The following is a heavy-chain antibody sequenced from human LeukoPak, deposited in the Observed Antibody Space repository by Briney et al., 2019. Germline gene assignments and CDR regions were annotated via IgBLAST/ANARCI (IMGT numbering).Heavy chain of an antibody. CDR2: ISSGGQTV. V-gene: IGHV3-48*04. D-gene: IGHD4-11*01. CDR1: GFIFSSYS. Sequence: GGSLRLSCEGSGFIFSSYSLNWVRQAPGKGLEWLSYISSGGQTVYYADSVKGRLTISRDNAKNSLFLQLNSLRAGDTAVYYCVRHRGAWTVHDAFAMWSQGTMVTVAS. J-gene: IGHJ3*02. CDR3: VRHRGAWTVHDAFAM.